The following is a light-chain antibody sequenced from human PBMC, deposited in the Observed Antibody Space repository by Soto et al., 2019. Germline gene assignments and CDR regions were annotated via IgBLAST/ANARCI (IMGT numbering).Light chain of an antibody. CDR1: NIGGKS. CDR2: DDT. J-gene: IGLJ1*01. Sequence: SYELTQPPSVSVAPGQTARITCGGSNIGGKSVHWYQQKPGQAPVLVVYDDTDRPSGIPDRFSASRSGDTATLTISRVDAGDEADYYCQVWASTAEFFVFGSGTKV. CDR3: QVWASTAEFFV. V-gene: IGLV3-21*02.